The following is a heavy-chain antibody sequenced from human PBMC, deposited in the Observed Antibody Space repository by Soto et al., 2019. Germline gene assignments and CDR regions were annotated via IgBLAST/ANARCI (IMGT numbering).Heavy chain of an antibody. CDR3: ARVCTGGSCYQFDS. D-gene: IGHD2-15*01. CDR1: GFTFSSYW. CDR2: INSDGSNT. J-gene: IGHJ4*02. V-gene: IGHV3-74*01. Sequence: EVHLVESGGGLVQPGGSLRLSCAASGFTFSSYWMHWVRQAPGKGLVWVSRINSDGSNTNYADSVKGRFTISRDNAKNTLYLQMNSLRADDTAVYYCARVCTGGSCYQFDSWGQGTLVTVS.